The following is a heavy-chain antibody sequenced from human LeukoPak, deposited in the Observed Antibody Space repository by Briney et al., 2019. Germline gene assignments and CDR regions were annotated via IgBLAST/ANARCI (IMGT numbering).Heavy chain of an antibody. Sequence: SETLSLTCAVSGGSITSGNWWTWVRQSPGKGLEWIGEIHHGGTTNYNPSLKSRVTISVDKSKNQFSLKLNSVTAADTAVYYCARVTGYMIEDYFDYWGQGTLVTVSS. V-gene: IGHV4-4*02. J-gene: IGHJ4*02. CDR3: ARVTGYMIEDYFDY. CDR2: IHHGGTT. CDR1: GGSITSGNW. D-gene: IGHD3-22*01.